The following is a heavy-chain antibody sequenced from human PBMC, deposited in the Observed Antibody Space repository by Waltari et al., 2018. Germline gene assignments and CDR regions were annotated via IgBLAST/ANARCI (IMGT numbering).Heavy chain of an antibody. CDR3: AREGNYYYYMDV. J-gene: IGHJ6*03. V-gene: IGHV1-8*01. CDR2: PNSGNT. Sequence: PNSGNTGYAQKFQGRVTMTRNTSISTAYMELSSLRSEDTAVYYCAREGNYYYYMDVWGKGTTVTVSS.